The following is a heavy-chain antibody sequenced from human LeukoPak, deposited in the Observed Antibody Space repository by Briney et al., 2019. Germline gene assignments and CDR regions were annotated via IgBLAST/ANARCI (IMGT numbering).Heavy chain of an antibody. D-gene: IGHD5-18*01. CDR1: GYTFTSYY. CDR2: ISAYNGNT. Sequence: ASVKVSCKASGYTFTSYYMHWVRQAPGQGLEWMGWISAYNGNTNYAQKLQGRVTMTTDKSTSTAYMELRSLRSDDTAVYYCAREGGHNYGREFDFWGQGTLVTVSS. CDR3: AREGGHNYGREFDF. V-gene: IGHV1-18*04. J-gene: IGHJ4*02.